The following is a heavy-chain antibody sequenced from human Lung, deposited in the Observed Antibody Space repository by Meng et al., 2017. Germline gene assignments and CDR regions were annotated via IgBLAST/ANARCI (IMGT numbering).Heavy chain of an antibody. CDR2: ISGRSGFI. Sequence: GESLKISCTASGFSFDSYTMAWVRQAPGKGLEWVSYISGRSGFIHYADSVKGRFTISRDNAKNSVFLQMNRLRVHDTAIYYCATGGGSWYEFDHWDQGTLVTVSS. CDR3: ATGGGSWYEFDH. D-gene: IGHD6-13*01. CDR1: GFSFDSYT. J-gene: IGHJ4*02. V-gene: IGHV3-21*01.